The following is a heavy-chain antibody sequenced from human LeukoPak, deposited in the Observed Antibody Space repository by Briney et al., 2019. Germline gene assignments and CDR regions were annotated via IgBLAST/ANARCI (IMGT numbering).Heavy chain of an antibody. CDR2: IIPIFGTA. CDR1: VGTFSSYA. Sequence: ASVKVSCKASVGTFSSYAISWVRQAPGQGLEWMGGIIPIFGTANYAQKFQGRVTITADESTSTAYMELSSLRSEDTAVYYCVRPGYCSSTSCSFDYWGQGTLVTVSS. V-gene: IGHV1-69*13. J-gene: IGHJ4*02. CDR3: VRPGYCSSTSCSFDY. D-gene: IGHD2-2*01.